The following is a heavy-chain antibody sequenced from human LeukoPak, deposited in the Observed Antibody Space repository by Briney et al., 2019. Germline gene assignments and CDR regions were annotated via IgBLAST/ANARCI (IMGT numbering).Heavy chain of an antibody. CDR3: ARAEGITADY. Sequence: SETLSLTCAVYGGSFRGHYWSWIRQPPGKGLEWIGEINHSGSTNYNPSLKSRVTISVDSSKNQFSLKLSSLTAADTAVYYCARAEGITADYWGQGTLVTVSS. V-gene: IGHV4-34*01. D-gene: IGHD3-10*01. J-gene: IGHJ4*02. CDR1: GGSFRGHY. CDR2: INHSGST.